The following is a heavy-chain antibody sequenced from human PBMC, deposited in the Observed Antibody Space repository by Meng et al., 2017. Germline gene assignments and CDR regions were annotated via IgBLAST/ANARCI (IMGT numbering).Heavy chain of an antibody. V-gene: IGHV3-23*01. Sequence: FVVGVGVGGPAGSLVSSGASPGFTISSITRWWVRQAAGKGLEWISAISGSCGSTYYTDSVKGRFTISRDNSKNALYLQMNSLKAEDTAVYYCAKDWHYYDSSGYYPYWGQGTLVTVSS. CDR1: GFTISSIT. D-gene: IGHD3-22*01. J-gene: IGHJ4*02. CDR3: AKDWHYYDSSGYYPY. CDR2: ISGSCGST.